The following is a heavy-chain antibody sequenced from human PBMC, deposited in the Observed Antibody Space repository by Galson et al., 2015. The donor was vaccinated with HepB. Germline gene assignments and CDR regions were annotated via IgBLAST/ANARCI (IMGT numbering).Heavy chain of an antibody. J-gene: IGHJ6*03. CDR1: GYTFTSYA. V-gene: IGHV1-3*01. D-gene: IGHD5-12*01. Sequence: SVKVSCKASGYTFTSYAMHWVRQAPGQRLEWMGWINAGNGNTKYSQKFQGRVTITRDTSASTAYMELSSLRSEDTAVYYCARVWAERGYSGYVGVYYYYYMDVWGKGTTVTVSS. CDR3: ARVWAERGYSGYVGVYYYYYMDV. CDR2: INAGNGNT.